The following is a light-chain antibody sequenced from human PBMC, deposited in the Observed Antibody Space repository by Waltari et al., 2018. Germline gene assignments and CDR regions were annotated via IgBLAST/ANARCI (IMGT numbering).Light chain of an antibody. Sequence: EIVLAQSQATLSFSPGERATTSCRASQRVGRFLAWYQRKPGQAPRLLIYDASDRATGTPARFSGSGSGTDFTLTISSLEPEDFAVYYCQHRGNWPLLAFGQGTRLEIK. J-gene: IGKJ5*01. V-gene: IGKV3-11*01. CDR1: QRVGRF. CDR2: DAS. CDR3: QHRGNWPLLA.